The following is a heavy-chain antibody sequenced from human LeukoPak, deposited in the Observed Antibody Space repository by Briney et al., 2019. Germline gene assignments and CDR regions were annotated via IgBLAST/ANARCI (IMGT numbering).Heavy chain of an antibody. J-gene: IGHJ6*03. CDR2: INPNSGGT. CDR3: ARVEMAGTGRDYYYMDV. Sequence: ASVKVSCKASEYTFTGNYMHWVRQAPGQGLEWMGWINPNSGGTNYAQKFQGRVTMTRDTSISTAYMELNRLRSDDTAVYYCARVEMAGTGRDYYYMDVWGKGTTVTVSS. CDR1: EYTFTGNY. D-gene: IGHD6-19*01. V-gene: IGHV1-2*02.